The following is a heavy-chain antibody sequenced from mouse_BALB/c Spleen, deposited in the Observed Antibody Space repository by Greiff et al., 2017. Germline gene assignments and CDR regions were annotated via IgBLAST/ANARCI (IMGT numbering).Heavy chain of an antibody. CDR3: TTGYDGSR. Sequence: LQQPGSELVRPGASVKLSCKASGYTFTSYWMHWVKQRPGQGLEWIGNIYPGSGSTNYDEKFKSKATLTVDTSTSTAYMQLSSLTSEDSAVYYCTTGYDGSRWGQGTLVTVSA. CDR1: GYTFTSYW. CDR2: IYPGSGST. V-gene: IGHV1S22*01. D-gene: IGHD1-1*01. J-gene: IGHJ3*02.